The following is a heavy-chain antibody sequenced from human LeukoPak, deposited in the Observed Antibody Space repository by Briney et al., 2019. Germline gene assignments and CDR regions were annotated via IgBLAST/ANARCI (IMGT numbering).Heavy chain of an antibody. CDR3: ARGGNPYSSSWYPVRDWYFDL. J-gene: IGHJ2*01. V-gene: IGHV1-69*05. Sequence: ASVKVSCKASGGTFSSYAISWVRQAPGQGLEWMGGIIPIFGTANYAQKFQGRVTITTDESTSTAYMELSSLRSEDTAVYYCARGGNPYSSSWYPVRDWYFDLWGRGTLVTVSS. CDR2: IIPIFGTA. CDR1: GGTFSSYA. D-gene: IGHD6-13*01.